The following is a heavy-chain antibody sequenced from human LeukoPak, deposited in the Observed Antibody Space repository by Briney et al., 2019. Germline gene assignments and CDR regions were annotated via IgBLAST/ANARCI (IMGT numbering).Heavy chain of an antibody. D-gene: IGHD1-26*01. CDR2: IWYDGSNK. V-gene: IGHV3-33*01. CDR1: GFTFSSYG. CDR3: PREELGYYHYYGMDV. Sequence: GGSLRLSCAASGFTFSSYGMHWVRQAPGKGLEWVAVIWYDGSNKYYADSVKGRFTISRDNSKNTLYLQMNSLRAEDTAVYYCPREELGYYHYYGMDVWGQGTTVTVSS. J-gene: IGHJ6*02.